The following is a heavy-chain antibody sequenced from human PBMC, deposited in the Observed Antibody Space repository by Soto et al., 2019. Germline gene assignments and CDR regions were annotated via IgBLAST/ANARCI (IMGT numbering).Heavy chain of an antibody. Sequence: QLQLQESGPGLVKPSETLSLTCTVSGGSISSSSYYWGWIRQPPGKGLEWIGSIYYSGSTYYNPSLHSRVTISVDTSKNQYSLKLSSVTAADTAVYCCAAQYYDFWSGYYTRDGSWFDPWGQGTLVTVSS. J-gene: IGHJ5*02. V-gene: IGHV4-39*01. CDR2: IYYSGST. D-gene: IGHD3-3*01. CDR3: AAQYYDFWSGYYTRDGSWFDP. CDR1: GGSISSSSYY.